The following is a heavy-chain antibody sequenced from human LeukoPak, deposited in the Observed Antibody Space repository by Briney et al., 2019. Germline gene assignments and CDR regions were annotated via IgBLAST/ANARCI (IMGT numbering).Heavy chain of an antibody. Sequence: SETLSLTCTVSGGSISSYYWSWIRQPPGKGLEWIGYIYYSGSTNSNPSPKSRVTISVDTSKNQFSLKVRSVTAADTAVYYCASTSNYAFNIWGQGTMVTVSS. CDR3: ASTSNYAFNI. CDR1: GGSISSYY. J-gene: IGHJ3*02. D-gene: IGHD5-24*01. V-gene: IGHV4-59*08. CDR2: IYYSGST.